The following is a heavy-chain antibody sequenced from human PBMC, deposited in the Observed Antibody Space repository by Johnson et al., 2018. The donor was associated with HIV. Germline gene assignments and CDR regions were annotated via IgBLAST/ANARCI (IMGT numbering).Heavy chain of an antibody. J-gene: IGHJ3*02. CDR3: ARALGATGEAYDI. V-gene: IGHV3-11*04. CDR2: ISSSGGTT. Sequence: QMQLVESGGALVKPGGSLRLSCAASGFKFDDNYMAWIRQSPGKGLEWVSYISSSGGTTHNADSVKGRFAISRNHADNPLYLQMNRLRAEDTAVYYCARALGATGEAYDIWGQGTMVTVSS. D-gene: IGHD1-26*01. CDR1: GFKFDDNY.